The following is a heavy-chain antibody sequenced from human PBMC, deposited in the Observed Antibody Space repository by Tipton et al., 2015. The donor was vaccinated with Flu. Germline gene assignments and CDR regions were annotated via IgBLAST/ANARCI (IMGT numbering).Heavy chain of an antibody. CDR2: IYYSGST. D-gene: IGHD4-17*01. CDR1: GGSISGYY. J-gene: IGHJ4*02. Sequence: TLSLTCTVSGGSISGYYWTWIRQPPGKGLEWIGYIYYSGSTNYNPSLKSRLTVSADTSKNQFSLKLTSVTATDTAIYYCASAPTMTTFFFWGQGTLVTVSS. V-gene: IGHV4-59*08. CDR3: ASAPTMTTFFF.